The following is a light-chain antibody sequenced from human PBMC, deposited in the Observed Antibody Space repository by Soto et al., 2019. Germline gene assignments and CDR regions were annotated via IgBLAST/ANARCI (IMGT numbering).Light chain of an antibody. CDR1: QTISSW. CDR2: KAS. CDR3: QHYNSYSEA. J-gene: IGKJ2*01. V-gene: IGKV1-5*03. Sequence: SPSTLSGSKRDRVTITCRASQTISSWLAWYQQKPGKAPKLLIYKASTLKSGVPSRFSGSGSGTEFTLTISSLQPDDFATYYCQHYNSYSEAFG.